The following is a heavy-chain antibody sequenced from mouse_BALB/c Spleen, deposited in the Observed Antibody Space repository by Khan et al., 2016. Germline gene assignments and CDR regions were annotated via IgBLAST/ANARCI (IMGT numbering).Heavy chain of an antibody. Sequence: QVQLQQSGAELMKPGASVKISCKATGYTFSSYWIEWVKQRPGHGLEWIGEILPGSGSTNYNEKFKGKATFTADTSSNTAYMQLSSLTSEDSAVYYCARGAQFITTDYYAMDYWGQGTSVTVSS. CDR3: ARGAQFITTDYYAMDY. CDR2: ILPGSGST. V-gene: IGHV1-9*01. CDR1: GYTFSSYW. D-gene: IGHD1-2*01. J-gene: IGHJ4*01.